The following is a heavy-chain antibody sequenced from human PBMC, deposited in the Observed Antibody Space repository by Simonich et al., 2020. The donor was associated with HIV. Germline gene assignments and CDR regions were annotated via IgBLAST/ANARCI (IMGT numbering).Heavy chain of an antibody. CDR2: ISYEGRNK. CDR1: GFSFSSYA. J-gene: IGHJ2*01. V-gene: IGHV3-30*07. D-gene: IGHD6-13*01. Sequence: QVQLVESGGGVVQPGRSLRLSCAASGFSFSSYAMDWVRQAPGKGLEWEAVISYEGRNKYYADSVKGRFTITRDNSKNTLYVQMNSLRAEDTAVYSCARGGIAAAGTGWHFDLWGRGTLVTVSS. CDR3: ARGGIAAAGTGWHFDL.